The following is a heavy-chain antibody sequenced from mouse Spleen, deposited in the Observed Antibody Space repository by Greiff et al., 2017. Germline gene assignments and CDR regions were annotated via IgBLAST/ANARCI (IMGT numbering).Heavy chain of an antibody. CDR1: GYTFTSYW. J-gene: IGHJ3*01. CDR2: IDPSNSET. V-gene: IGHV1-52*01. Sequence: QVQLQQPGAELVRPGSSVKLSCKASGYTFTSYWMHWVKQRPIQGLEWIGNIDPSNSETHYNQKFKDKATLTVDKSSSTAYMQLSSLTSEDSAVYYCALFTPAWFAYWGQGTLVTVSA. CDR3: ALFTPAWFAY. D-gene: IGHD6-5*01.